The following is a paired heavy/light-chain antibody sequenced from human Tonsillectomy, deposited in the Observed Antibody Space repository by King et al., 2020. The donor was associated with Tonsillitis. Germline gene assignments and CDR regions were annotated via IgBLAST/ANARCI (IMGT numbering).Heavy chain of an antibody. D-gene: IGHD3-3*01. J-gene: IGHJ6*03. CDR3: AREKGTEGYEWFDYYMDV. CDR1: GGTFSSYA. Sequence: QVQLVQSGAEVKTPGSSVKVSCKASGGTFSSYAISWVRQAPGQGLEWMGGIIPIFGTTNYAQKFQGRVTITADESTSTAYMELSSLTSEDTAVYYCAREKGTEGYEWFDYYMDVWGKGTTVTVSS. CDR2: IIPIFGTT. V-gene: IGHV1-69*01.
Light chain of an antibody. CDR3: QQSYSTPWS. Sequence: DIQMTQSPSSLSASVGDRVSITCRASQSISTYLNWYQQKPGKAPKVLISAASSLQSGVPSRFSGSASGTDFTLTISSLQPEDFATYFCQQSYSTPWSFGQGTKVEIK. V-gene: IGKV1-39*01. CDR1: QSISTY. CDR2: AAS. J-gene: IGKJ1*01.